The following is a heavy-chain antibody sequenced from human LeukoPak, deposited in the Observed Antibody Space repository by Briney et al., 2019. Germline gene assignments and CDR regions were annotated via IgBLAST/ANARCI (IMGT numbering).Heavy chain of an antibody. CDR2: ISAYNGNT. D-gene: IGHD4-23*01. V-gene: IGHV1-18*01. J-gene: IGHJ6*02. CDR1: GGTFRSYV. CDR3: ARGVRWPLRIWSRYYYGMDV. Sequence: GASVKVSCKASGGTFRSYVISWVRQAPGQGLEWMGWISAYNGNTNYAQKLQGRVTMTTDTSTSTAYMELRSLRSDDTAVYYCARGVRWPLRIWSRYYYGMDVWGQGTTVTVSS.